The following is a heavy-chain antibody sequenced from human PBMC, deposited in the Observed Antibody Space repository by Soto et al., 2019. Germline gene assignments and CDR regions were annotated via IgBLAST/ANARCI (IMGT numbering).Heavy chain of an antibody. D-gene: IGHD3-22*01. CDR2: TNSDGSST. Sequence: GGSLRLSCAASGFTFSSYWMHWVRQAPGKGLVWVSRTNSDGSSTSYADSVKGRFTISRDNAKNTLYLQMNSLRAEDTAVYYCARDPDYYDTLDYWGQGTLVTVSS. J-gene: IGHJ4*02. CDR1: GFTFSSYW. V-gene: IGHV3-74*01. CDR3: ARDPDYYDTLDY.